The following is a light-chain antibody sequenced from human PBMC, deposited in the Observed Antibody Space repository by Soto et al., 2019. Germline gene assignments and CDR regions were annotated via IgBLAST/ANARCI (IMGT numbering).Light chain of an antibody. CDR1: QSVYSN. J-gene: IGKJ4*01. CDR3: HQYNNWPLT. CDR2: GAS. Sequence: EIVMTQSPATLSVSPGERATLSSRAGQSVYSNLAWYQQKPGQAPRLLIYGASTRATGIPVRFSGSGSGTEFTLTISSLQSEDFAVYYCHQYNNWPLTFGGGTKVEI. V-gene: IGKV3-15*01.